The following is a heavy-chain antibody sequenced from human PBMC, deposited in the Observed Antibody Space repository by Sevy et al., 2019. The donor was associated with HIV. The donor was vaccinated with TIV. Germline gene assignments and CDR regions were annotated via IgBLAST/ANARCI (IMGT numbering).Heavy chain of an antibody. Sequence: GGSLRLSCSASGFTFSSYAMHWVRQAPGKGLEYVSAISSNGGSTYYADSVKGRFTISRDNSKNTLYLQMSSLRAEDTAVYYCVKPGGVRYFDCLLFDYWGQGTLVTVSS. J-gene: IGHJ4*02. D-gene: IGHD3-9*01. V-gene: IGHV3-64D*06. CDR2: ISSNGGST. CDR1: GFTFSSYA. CDR3: VKPGGVRYFDCLLFDY.